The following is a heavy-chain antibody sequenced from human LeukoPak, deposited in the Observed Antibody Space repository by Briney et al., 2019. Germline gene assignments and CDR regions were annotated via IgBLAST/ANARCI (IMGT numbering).Heavy chain of an antibody. CDR3: AKDMWYYDSSGLYDY. V-gene: IGHV3-43*02. Sequence: GGSLILSCAASGFTFDDYAMHWVRQAPGKGLEWVSLISGDGGSTYYADSVKGRFTISRDNSKNSLYLQMNSLRTEDTALYYCAKDMWYYDSSGLYDYWGQGTLVTVSS. J-gene: IGHJ4*02. CDR2: ISGDGGST. D-gene: IGHD3-22*01. CDR1: GFTFDDYA.